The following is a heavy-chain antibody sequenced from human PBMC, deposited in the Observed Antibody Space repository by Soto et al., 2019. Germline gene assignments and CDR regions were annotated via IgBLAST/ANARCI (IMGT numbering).Heavy chain of an antibody. CDR3: ARATYDILTGGWFDP. D-gene: IGHD3-9*01. J-gene: IGHJ5*02. Sequence: QVQLQESGPGLVKPSQTLPLTCTVSGGSISSGDYYWSWIRQPPGKGLEWIGYIYYSGSTYYNPSLKSRVTISVDTSKNQFSLKLSSVTAADTAVYYCARATYDILTGGWFDPWGQGTLVTVSS. V-gene: IGHV4-30-4*01. CDR2: IYYSGST. CDR1: GGSISSGDYY.